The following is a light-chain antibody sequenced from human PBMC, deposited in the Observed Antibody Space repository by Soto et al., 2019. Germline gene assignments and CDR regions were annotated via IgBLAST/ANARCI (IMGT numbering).Light chain of an antibody. J-gene: IGKJ1*01. CDR3: QQRYSWLRA. CDR1: QSVSSSY. V-gene: IGKV3D-20*02. Sequence: EIALAQSPGTLSLSPGERSTVSCRPSQSVSSSYLAWYQQKPGQAPRLLIYGASSRATGIPDRFSGSGSGTDFTLTISSLESDDFAIYYCQQRYSWLRAFGPGTKVDIK. CDR2: GAS.